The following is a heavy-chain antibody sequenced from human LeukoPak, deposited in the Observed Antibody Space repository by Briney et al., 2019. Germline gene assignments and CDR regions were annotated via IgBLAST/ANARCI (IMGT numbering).Heavy chain of an antibody. CDR3: ATDAVATAEYYFDY. Sequence: ASVKVSCKASGYTFTDYYMHWVQQAPGKGLEWMGLVDPEDGETIYAEKFQGRVTITADTSTDTAYMELSSLRSEDTAVYYCATDAVATAEYYFDYWGQGTLVTVSS. J-gene: IGHJ4*02. V-gene: IGHV1-69-2*01. CDR2: VDPEDGET. CDR1: GYTFTDYY. D-gene: IGHD5-12*01.